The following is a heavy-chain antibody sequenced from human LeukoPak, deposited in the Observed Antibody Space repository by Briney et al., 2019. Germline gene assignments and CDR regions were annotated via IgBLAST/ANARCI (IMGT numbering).Heavy chain of an antibody. D-gene: IGHD3-16*01. V-gene: IGHV4-39*07. CDR3: ARRGAYPPHFDY. CDR2: IYYSGST. CDR1: GGSISSSSYY. Sequence: SETLSLTCTVSGGSISSSSYYWGWIRQPPGKGLEWIGSIYYSGSTYYNPSLKSRVTISVDTSKNQFSLKLSSVTAADTAVYYCARRGAYPPHFDYWGQGTLVTVSS. J-gene: IGHJ4*02.